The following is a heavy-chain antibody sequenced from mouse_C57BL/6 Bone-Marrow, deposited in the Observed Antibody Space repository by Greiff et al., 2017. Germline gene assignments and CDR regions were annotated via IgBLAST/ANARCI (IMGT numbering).Heavy chain of an antibody. D-gene: IGHD2-2*01. J-gene: IGHJ4*01. CDR1: EYEFPSHD. CDR3: ARHGYDGDYAMDY. V-gene: IGHV5-2*01. CDR2: INSDGGST. Sequence: EVKLMESGGGLVQPGESLKLSCESNEYEFPSHDMSWVRKTPEKRLALVAAINSDGGSTFSPHTMGRRFLISRDYTTKPLYLQMSSLRSEDTALYYCARHGYDGDYAMDYWGQGTSVTVSS.